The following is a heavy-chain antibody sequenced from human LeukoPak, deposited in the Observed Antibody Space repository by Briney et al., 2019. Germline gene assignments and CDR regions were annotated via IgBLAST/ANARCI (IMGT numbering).Heavy chain of an antibody. J-gene: IGHJ4*02. CDR1: GFTVSSNH. Sequence: GGSLRLSCAASGFTVSSNHMSWVRQAPGKGLEWASVIYSGGSTDYADSVKGRFTISRDNLKNTLYLQMNSLRAEDTAVYYCARGPAGYNWGQGTLVTFSS. D-gene: IGHD1-1*01. CDR2: IYSGGST. CDR3: ARGPAGYN. V-gene: IGHV3-53*01.